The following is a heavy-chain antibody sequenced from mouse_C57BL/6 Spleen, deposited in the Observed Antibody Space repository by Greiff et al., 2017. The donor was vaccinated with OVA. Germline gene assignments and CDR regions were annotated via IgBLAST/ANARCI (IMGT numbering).Heavy chain of an antibody. CDR3: ARLDYYEDFDY. Sequence: QVQLKQPGAELVKPGASVKLSCKASGYTFTSYWMHWVKQRPGQGLEWIGMIHPNSGSTNYNEKFKSKATLTVDKSSSTAYMQLSSLTSEDSAVYYCARLDYYEDFDYWGQGTTLTVSS. CDR1: GYTFTSYW. CDR2: IHPNSGST. D-gene: IGHD1-1*01. V-gene: IGHV1-64*01. J-gene: IGHJ2*01.